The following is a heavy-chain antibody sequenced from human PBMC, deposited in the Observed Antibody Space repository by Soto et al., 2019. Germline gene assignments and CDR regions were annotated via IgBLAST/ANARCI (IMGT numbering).Heavy chain of an antibody. V-gene: IGHV4-31*03. J-gene: IGHJ6*02. CDR1: GDPISSGGYF. CDR3: ARDRVRRDIKPYGMDV. CDR2: TYYTGTT. D-gene: IGHD2-15*01. Sequence: QVQLQESGPGLVQPSQTLSLTCTVSGDPISSGGYFLTWIRQHPGKGLEWLGNTYYTGTTYYNPSLKSRVSISVETSETQFSLKLTSVPAAATAIYCCARDRVRRDIKPYGMDVWGQGTTVSVS.